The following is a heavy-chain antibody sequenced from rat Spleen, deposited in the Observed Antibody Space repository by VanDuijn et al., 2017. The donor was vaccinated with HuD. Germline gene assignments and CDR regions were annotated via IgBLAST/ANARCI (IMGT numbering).Heavy chain of an antibody. D-gene: IGHD4-3*01. J-gene: IGHJ3*01. Sequence: EVQLVESGGGRVQPGRSLKLSCAASGFTFSDYGMAWVRQAPTKGLEWVATISYGDSSGHSSTYYRDSVKGRFTISRDNAKSTLYLQMDSLRSEDTATYYCVRQDTSGYSNWFTYWGQGTLVTVSS. CDR1: GFTFSDYG. CDR2: ISYGDSSGHSST. CDR3: VRQDTSGYSNWFTY. V-gene: IGHV5-29*01.